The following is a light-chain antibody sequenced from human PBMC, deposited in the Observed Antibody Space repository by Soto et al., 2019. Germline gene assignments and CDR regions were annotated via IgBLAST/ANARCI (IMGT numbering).Light chain of an antibody. CDR3: SSFSITSTLYV. Sequence: QSALTQPASVSGAPGQSITISCACTASDIGGYAYVSWYQQHPGKAPKVMIYEVSNRPSGVSNRFSGSRSGNSASLTISGLQAEDEADYYCSSFSITSTLYVFGSGTKVTVL. J-gene: IGLJ1*01. CDR2: EVS. CDR1: ASDIGGYAY. V-gene: IGLV2-14*01.